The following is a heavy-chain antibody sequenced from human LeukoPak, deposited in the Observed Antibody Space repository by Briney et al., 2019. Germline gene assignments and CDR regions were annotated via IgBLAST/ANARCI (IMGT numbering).Heavy chain of an antibody. Sequence: GRSLRLSCAASGFTFSSYGMHWVRQAPGKGLEWVAVIWYDGSNKYYPDSVQGRFTISRDNSKNTLYRQVNSLRAEDTAVYYCARDRSMSGWYIDLWGRGTLVTVSS. J-gene: IGHJ2*01. CDR2: IWYDGSNK. D-gene: IGHD2/OR15-2a*01. V-gene: IGHV3-33*01. CDR1: GFTFSSYG. CDR3: ARDRSMSGWYIDL.